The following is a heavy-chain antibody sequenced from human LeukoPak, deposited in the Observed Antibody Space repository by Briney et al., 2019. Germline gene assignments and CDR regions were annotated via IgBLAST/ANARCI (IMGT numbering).Heavy chain of an antibody. V-gene: IGHV1-2*02. CDR2: INPNSGGT. J-gene: IGHJ4*02. D-gene: IGHD3-16*02. Sequence: ASVKVSCKASGYTFTGYYTHWVRQAPGQGLEWMGWINPNSGGTNYAQKFQGRVTMTRDTSISTAYMELSRLRSDDTAVYYCARDSGYDYVWGSYRYPYYFDYWGQGTLVTVSS. CDR1: GYTFTGYY. CDR3: ARDSGYDYVWGSYRYPYYFDY.